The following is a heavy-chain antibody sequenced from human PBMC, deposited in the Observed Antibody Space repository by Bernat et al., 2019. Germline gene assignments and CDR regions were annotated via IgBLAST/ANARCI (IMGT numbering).Heavy chain of an antibody. CDR3: ERLILSYDILTGDLDY. D-gene: IGHD3-9*01. CDR2: MNHSRGT. CDR1: GGSFSDYY. V-gene: IGHV4-34*01. J-gene: IGHJ4*02. Sequence: QVQLQQWGAGLLNPSETLSLSCVVYGGSFSDYYWCWIRQRPGKGLEWDWEMNHSRGTNYNSSLKSRVTISVDTSNNQYSLTLNSVTAADTAVYYCERLILSYDILTGDLDYWGQGTMVTVSS.